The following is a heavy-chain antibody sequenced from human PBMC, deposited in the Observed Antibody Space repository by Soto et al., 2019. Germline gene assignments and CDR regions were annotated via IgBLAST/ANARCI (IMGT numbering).Heavy chain of an antibody. D-gene: IGHD2-15*01. Sequence: GGSLRLSCAASGFTFSSYGMHWVRQAPGKGLEWVAVISYDGGNKYYADSVKGRFTISRDNSKNTLYLQMNSLRAEDTAVYYCAKSGGRACSGGSCYPRSYYYGMDVWGQGTTVTVSS. CDR3: AKSGGRACSGGSCYPRSYYYGMDV. CDR2: ISYDGGNK. CDR1: GFTFSSYG. V-gene: IGHV3-30*18. J-gene: IGHJ6*02.